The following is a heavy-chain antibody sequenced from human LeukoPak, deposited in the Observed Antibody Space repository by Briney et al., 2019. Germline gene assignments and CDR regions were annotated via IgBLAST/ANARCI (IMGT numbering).Heavy chain of an antibody. Sequence: GGSLRLSWAASGFTVSSTYMSWVRQAPGKGLEWVSVSYSGGNIYYIDSVKGRFTISRDNARNSLYLQMDSLRVEDTAFYYCASDLAFSRPDYWGQGVLVTVSS. CDR3: ASDLAFSRPDY. CDR2: SYSGGNI. CDR1: GFTVSSTY. J-gene: IGHJ4*02. V-gene: IGHV3-53*01. D-gene: IGHD2/OR15-2a*01.